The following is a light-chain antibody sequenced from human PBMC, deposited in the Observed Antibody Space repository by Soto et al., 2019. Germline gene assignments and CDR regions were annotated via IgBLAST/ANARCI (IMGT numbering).Light chain of an antibody. CDR2: GAS. Sequence: EKVMTQSPATLSMSPGERATLSCRASQSVSSFLAWYQQKPGQAPRLLIYGASTRATGIPARFSGSGSGTEFTLTISLLQSEAFAVYYCPQYTNWHSWTFGQGTKVEVK. CDR3: PQYTNWHSWT. V-gene: IGKV3-15*01. CDR1: QSVSSF. J-gene: IGKJ1*01.